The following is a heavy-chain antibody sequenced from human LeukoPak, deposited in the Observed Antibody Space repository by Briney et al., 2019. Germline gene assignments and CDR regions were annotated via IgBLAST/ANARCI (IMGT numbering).Heavy chain of an antibody. D-gene: IGHD3-10*01. J-gene: IGHJ3*02. CDR3: TTSRLRRASGEYSGAFGI. CDR2: IKSKTDGGTA. CDR1: GFTFSNAW. Sequence: GGSLRLSCAASGFTFSNAWMSWVRQAPGKGLEWVGRIKSKTDGGTADYAAPVTGRFTISRDDSKNTLYVQMSSLKTEDTAVYYCTTSRLRRASGEYSGAFGIWGQGTMFTVSS. V-gene: IGHV3-15*01.